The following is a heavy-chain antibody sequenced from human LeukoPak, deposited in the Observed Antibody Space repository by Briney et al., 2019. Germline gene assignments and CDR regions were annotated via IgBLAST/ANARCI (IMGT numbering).Heavy chain of an antibody. CDR2: TYSNGRT. D-gene: IGHD3-10*01. CDR3: ARVLSGRGSLYDYYYYMDV. V-gene: IGHV3-53*01. Sequence: GGSLRLSCAASGFTVSSNYMSWVRQAPGKGLEWVSVTYSNGRTYYADSVKGRFTISRDISKDTLYLQMNSLRAEDTAVYYCARVLSGRGSLYDYYYYMDVWGKGTTVTISS. CDR1: GFTVSSNY. J-gene: IGHJ6*03.